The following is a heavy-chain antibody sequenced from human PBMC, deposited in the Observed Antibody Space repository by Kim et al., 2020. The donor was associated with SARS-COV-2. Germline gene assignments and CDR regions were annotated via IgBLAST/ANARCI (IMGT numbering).Heavy chain of an antibody. J-gene: IGHJ4*02. CDR2: INYSGST. V-gene: IGHV4-34*01. CDR1: GGSFSGYY. CDR3: ARGIRKITMILVVATCESVYSDY. Sequence: SETLSLTCAVYGGSFSGYYWSWIRQPPGKGLEWIGEINYSGSTNYNPSLKSRVTISADTSKNQFSLKLSSVTAADTAVYYCARGIRKITMILVVATCESVYSDYWGQGTLVTVSS. D-gene: IGHD3-22*01.